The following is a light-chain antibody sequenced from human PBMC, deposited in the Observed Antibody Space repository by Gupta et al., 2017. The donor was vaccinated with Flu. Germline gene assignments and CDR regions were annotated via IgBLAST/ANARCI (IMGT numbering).Light chain of an antibody. Sequence: QSVLTQPPSVSSAPGQKVTISCSGSSSNIGKNYVSWYQQLPGTAPKRLIYEVNKRPSGIPDRFAGSKSGTSATLGITGLQTGDEADYYCGTWDSSLSAVLFGGRTKLTVL. J-gene: IGLJ2*01. CDR1: SSNIGKNY. CDR2: EVN. V-gene: IGLV1-51*02. CDR3: GTWDSSLSAVL.